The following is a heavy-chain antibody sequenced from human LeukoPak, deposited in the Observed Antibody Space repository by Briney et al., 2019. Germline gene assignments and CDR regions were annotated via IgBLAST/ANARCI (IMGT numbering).Heavy chain of an antibody. CDR1: GFTFSSYS. Sequence: GGSLRLSCAASGFTFSSYSMNWVRQAPGKGLEWVSPISSSSSYIYYADSVKGRFTISRDNAKNSLYLQMNSLRAEDTAVYYCARDYDSSGYYPNWAYWGQGTLVTASS. D-gene: IGHD3-22*01. CDR3: ARDYDSSGYYPNWAY. CDR2: ISSSSSYI. J-gene: IGHJ4*02. V-gene: IGHV3-21*04.